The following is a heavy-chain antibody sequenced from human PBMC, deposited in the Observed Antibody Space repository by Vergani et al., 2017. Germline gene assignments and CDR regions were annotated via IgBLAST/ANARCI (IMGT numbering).Heavy chain of an antibody. CDR3: ARGAWDSGYEYYMDV. CDR2: IIPIFGTA. V-gene: IGHV1-69*06. CDR1: GGTFSSYA. D-gene: IGHD1-26*01. J-gene: IGHJ6*03. Sequence: QVQLVQSGAEVKKPGPSVKVSCKASGGTFSSYAISWVRQAPGQGLEWMGGIIPIFGTANYAQKFQGRVMITADKSTSTAYMELSSLRSEDTAVYYCARGAWDSGYEYYMDVWGKGTTVTVSS.